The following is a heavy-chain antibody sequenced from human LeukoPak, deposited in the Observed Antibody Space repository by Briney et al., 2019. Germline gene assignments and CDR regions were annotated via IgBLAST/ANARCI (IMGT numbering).Heavy chain of an antibody. CDR3: ARVEMATIYYYYYYMDV. D-gene: IGHD5-24*01. CDR1: GGSISSHY. CDR2: IYYSGST. V-gene: IGHV4-59*11. Sequence: SETLSLTCTVSGGSISSHYWSWIRQPPGKGLEWIGYIYYSGSTNYNPSLKSRVTISVDTSKNQFSLKLSSVTAADTAVYYCARVEMATIYYYYYYMDVWGKGTTVTASS. J-gene: IGHJ6*03.